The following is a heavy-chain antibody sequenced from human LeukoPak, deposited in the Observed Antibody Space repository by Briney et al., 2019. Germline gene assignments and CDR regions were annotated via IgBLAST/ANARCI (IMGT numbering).Heavy chain of an antibody. V-gene: IGHV3-7*01. D-gene: IGHD2-21*01. J-gene: IGHJ4*02. CDR2: IKQDGSEK. CDR1: GFTFSSYG. Sequence: GGSLRLSCAASGFTFSSYGMSWVRQAPGKGLEWVANIKQDGSEKYYVDSVKGRFTISRDNAKNSLYLQMNSLRAEDTAVYYCARPGFAGYFDYWGQGTLVTVSS. CDR3: ARPGFAGYFDY.